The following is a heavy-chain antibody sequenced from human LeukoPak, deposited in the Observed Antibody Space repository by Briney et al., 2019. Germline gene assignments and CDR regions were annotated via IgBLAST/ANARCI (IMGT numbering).Heavy chain of an antibody. Sequence: GGSLRLSCAASGSTFSSYWMSWVRQAPGKGLEWVANIKQDGSEKYYVDSVKGRFTISRDNAKNSLYLQMNSLRAEDTAVYYCARAAVRYSYGYDWFDPWGQGTLVTVSS. D-gene: IGHD5-18*01. V-gene: IGHV3-7*01. J-gene: IGHJ5*02. CDR2: IKQDGSEK. CDR1: GSTFSSYW. CDR3: ARAAVRYSYGYDWFDP.